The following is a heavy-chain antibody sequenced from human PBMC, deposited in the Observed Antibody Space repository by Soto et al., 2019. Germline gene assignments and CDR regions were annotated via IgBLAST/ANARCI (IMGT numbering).Heavy chain of an antibody. J-gene: IGHJ4*02. V-gene: IGHV3-30-3*01. Sequence: PGGSLRLSCAASGFTFSSYAMHWVRQAPGKGLEWVAVISYDGSNKYYADSVKGRFTISRDNSKNTLYLQMNSMRAEDTAVYYCAKDRSGYFDYWGQGTLVTVSS. CDR3: AKDRSGYFDY. CDR2: ISYDGSNK. CDR1: GFTFSSYA. D-gene: IGHD3-3*01.